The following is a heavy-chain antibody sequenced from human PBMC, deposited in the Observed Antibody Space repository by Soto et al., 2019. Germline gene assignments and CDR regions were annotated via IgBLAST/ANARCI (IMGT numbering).Heavy chain of an antibody. CDR2: FDPEDGET. V-gene: IGHV1-24*01. CDR1: GYTLTELS. CDR3: ATRLLWLRLMPYGMDV. D-gene: IGHD3-16*01. Sequence: ASVKVSCKVSGYTLTELSMHWVRQAPGKGLEWMGGFDPEDGETIYAQKFQGRVTMTEDTSTDTAYMELSSLRSEDTAVYYCATRLLWLRLMPYGMDVWGQGTTVTVSS. J-gene: IGHJ6*02.